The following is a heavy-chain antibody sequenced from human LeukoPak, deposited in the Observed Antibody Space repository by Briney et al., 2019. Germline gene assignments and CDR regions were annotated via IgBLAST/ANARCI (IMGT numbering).Heavy chain of an antibody. CDR2: INHSGST. Sequence: SETLSLTCAVYGGSFSGYYWSWIRQPPGKGLEWIGEINHSGSTNYNPSLKSRVTISVDTSKNQFSLKLSSVTAADTAVYYCARKGVVPAARVKGHYMDVWGKGTTVTISS. D-gene: IGHD2-2*01. V-gene: IGHV4-34*01. CDR3: ARKGVVPAARVKGHYMDV. J-gene: IGHJ6*03. CDR1: GGSFSGYY.